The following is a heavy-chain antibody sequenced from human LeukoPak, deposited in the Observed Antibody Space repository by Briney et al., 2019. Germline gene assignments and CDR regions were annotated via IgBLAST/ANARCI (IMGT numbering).Heavy chain of an antibody. V-gene: IGHV3-33*01. CDR2: LVYDERN. CDR3: ARDLSAAYDF. J-gene: IGHJ4*02. Sequence: GGSLRLSCAASGFPFSSYGMHWVRQAPGKGLEWVARLVYDERNDYANSVKGRFTISRDNSKNTLYFQMDSLRVDDTAVYYCARDLSAAYDFWGQGILVTVSS. CDR1: GFPFSSYG. D-gene: IGHD2-21*01.